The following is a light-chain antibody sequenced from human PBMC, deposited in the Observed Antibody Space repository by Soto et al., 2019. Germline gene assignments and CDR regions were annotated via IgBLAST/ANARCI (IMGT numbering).Light chain of an antibody. Sequence: QSALTQPRSVSGSPGQSVTISCTGTASDVGGYSYVSWYQQHPGKVPKLIIYDVSKWPSGVPDRFSGSKSGNTASLTISGLQAEDEGDYYCCSYAGSYTFVFGTGTQVTVL. CDR2: DVS. V-gene: IGLV2-11*01. J-gene: IGLJ1*01. CDR3: CSYAGSYTFV. CDR1: ASDVGGYSY.